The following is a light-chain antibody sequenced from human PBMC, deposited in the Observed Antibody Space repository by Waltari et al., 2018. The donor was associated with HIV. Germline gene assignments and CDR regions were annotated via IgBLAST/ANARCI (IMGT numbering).Light chain of an antibody. J-gene: IGKJ4*01. CDR2: GAS. CDR3: QQYGRSPTA. CDR1: QILTSTS. Sequence: EIVLTQSPATLYLSPGERATLSCKASQILTSTSLAWYQQRPGQAPRLLIYGASSRVTGIPDRFSGSGSGTDFSLNITRLQPEDFAMYYCQQYGRSPTAFGGGTKVQMK. V-gene: IGKV3-20*01.